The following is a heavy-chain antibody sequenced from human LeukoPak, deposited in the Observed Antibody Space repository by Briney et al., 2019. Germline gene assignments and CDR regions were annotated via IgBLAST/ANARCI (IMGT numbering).Heavy chain of an antibody. CDR1: GGSISSYY. J-gene: IGHJ5*02. D-gene: IGHD6-13*01. CDR2: FYSSGST. CDR3: ARITAAAGWFDP. Sequence: SETLALTCTVSGGSISSYYWIWIRQPPGKGLELIGYFYSSGSTNYNPSLKSRVTISVDASKNQFSLKLNSVTAADTAVYYCARITAAAGWFDPWGQGTLVTVSS. V-gene: IGHV4-59*01.